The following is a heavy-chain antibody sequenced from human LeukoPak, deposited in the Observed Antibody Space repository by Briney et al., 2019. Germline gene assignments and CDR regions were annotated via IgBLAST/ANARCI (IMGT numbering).Heavy chain of an antibody. Sequence: GRSLRLSCAASGFTFSSYAMHWVRQAPGKGLEWVAVISYDGSNKYYADSVKGRFTISRDNSKNTLYLQMNSLRAEDTAVYYCARDGYSGYFEEGVNFHYWGQGTLVTVSS. J-gene: IGHJ4*02. D-gene: IGHD5-12*01. CDR2: ISYDGSNK. V-gene: IGHV3-30*01. CDR1: GFTFSSYA. CDR3: ARDGYSGYFEEGVNFHY.